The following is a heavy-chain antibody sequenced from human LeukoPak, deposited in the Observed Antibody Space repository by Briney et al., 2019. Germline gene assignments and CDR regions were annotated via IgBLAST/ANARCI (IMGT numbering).Heavy chain of an antibody. CDR3: ALVTAGNCWFDP. CDR2: INPNSGGT. Sequence: GAAVNVSCKASAYTFTAYHIHWVRQAPGQGLEWMGWINPNSGGTNYAQKLQGRVTLTRDTSISTGYMELSRLRSDDTAVYYGALVTAGNCWFDPWGQGALVTVSS. D-gene: IGHD2-21*02. J-gene: IGHJ5*02. CDR1: AYTFTAYH. V-gene: IGHV1-2*02.